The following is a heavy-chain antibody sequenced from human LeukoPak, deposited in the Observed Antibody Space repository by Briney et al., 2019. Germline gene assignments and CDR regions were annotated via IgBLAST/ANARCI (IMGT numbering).Heavy chain of an antibody. D-gene: IGHD3-22*01. J-gene: IGHJ4*02. V-gene: IGHV3-48*01. CDR2: ISSSSSTI. Sequence: GGSLRLSCVASAFTFSSYWMSWVRQAPGKGLEWVSYISSSSSTIYYADSVKGRFTISRDNAKNSLYLQMNSLRAEDTAVYYCARGDYYDSSGYYYADYWGQGTLVTVSS. CDR3: ARGDYYDSSGYYYADY. CDR1: AFTFSSYW.